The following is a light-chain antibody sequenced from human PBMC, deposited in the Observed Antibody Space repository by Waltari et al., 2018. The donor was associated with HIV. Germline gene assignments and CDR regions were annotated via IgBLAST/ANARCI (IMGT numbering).Light chain of an antibody. CDR3: CSYAGSSTSVV. J-gene: IGLJ2*01. CDR2: EVN. CDR1: SSDVGSYNL. Sequence: QSALTQSASVSGSPGQSITISCTGTSSDVGSYNLVSWYQHHPGKAPKLMIYEVNKLPSGVSNRFSDAKSGNTASLTISGLQAEDEADYYCCSYAGSSTSVVFGGGTKLTVL. V-gene: IGLV2-23*02.